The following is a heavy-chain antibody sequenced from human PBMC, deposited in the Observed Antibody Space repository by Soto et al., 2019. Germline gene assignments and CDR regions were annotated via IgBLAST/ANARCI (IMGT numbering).Heavy chain of an antibody. V-gene: IGHV3-23*01. J-gene: IGHJ6*02. CDR1: GFTFSSYA. Sequence: GGSLRLSCAASGFTFSSYAMSWVRQAPGKGLEWVSAISGSGGSTYYADSVKGRFTISRDNSKNTLYLQMNSLRSEDTAVYYCAAVAWGYCISTSCYPYGMDVWGQGTTVTVSS. CDR3: AAVAWGYCISTSCYPYGMDV. CDR2: ISGSGGST. D-gene: IGHD2-2*01.